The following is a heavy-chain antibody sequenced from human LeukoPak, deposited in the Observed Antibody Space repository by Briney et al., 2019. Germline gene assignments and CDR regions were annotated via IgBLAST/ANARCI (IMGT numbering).Heavy chain of an antibody. CDR2: INHSGST. CDR3: AAYSSGWYGDAFDI. J-gene: IGHJ3*02. Sequence: PSETLSLTCAVYGGSFSGYYWSWIRQPPGKGLEWIGEINHSGSTNYNPSLKSRVTISVDTSKNQFSLKLSSVTAADTAAYYCAAYSSGWYGDAFDIWGQGTMVTVSS. CDR1: GGSFSGYY. V-gene: IGHV4-34*01. D-gene: IGHD6-19*01.